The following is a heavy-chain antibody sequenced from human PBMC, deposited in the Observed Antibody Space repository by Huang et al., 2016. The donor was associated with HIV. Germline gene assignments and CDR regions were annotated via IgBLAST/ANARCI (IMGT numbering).Heavy chain of an antibody. V-gene: IGHV3-30-3*01. J-gene: IGHJ3*02. Sequence: QVQLVESGGGVVQPGRSLRLSCAASGFTLSDYAIHWVRQAPGKGREWVACMSYDGNDKFYSDSVRGRFTISRDNFKNTLYLQMNSLRHEDTALYYCARFGKRLPMLRGEDVIGDIWGQGTMVIVSS. CDR3: ARFGKRLPMLRGEDVIGDI. D-gene: IGHD3-10*01. CDR2: MSYDGNDK. CDR1: GFTLSDYA.